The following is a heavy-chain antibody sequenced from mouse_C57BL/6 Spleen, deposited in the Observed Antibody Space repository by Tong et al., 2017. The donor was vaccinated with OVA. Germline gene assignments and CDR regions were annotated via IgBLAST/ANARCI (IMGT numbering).Heavy chain of an antibody. D-gene: IGHD1-1*01. Sequence: EVQLQESGAELVKPGASVKLSCTASGFNIKDYYMHWVKQRPEQGLEWIGRIDPEDGDTEYAPKFQGKATMTADTSSNTAYLQLSSLTSEDSAVYFCAISSYDAMDYWGQGTSVTVSS. J-gene: IGHJ4*01. CDR2: IDPEDGDT. CDR1: GFNIKDYY. V-gene: IGHV14-1*01. CDR3: AISSYDAMDY.